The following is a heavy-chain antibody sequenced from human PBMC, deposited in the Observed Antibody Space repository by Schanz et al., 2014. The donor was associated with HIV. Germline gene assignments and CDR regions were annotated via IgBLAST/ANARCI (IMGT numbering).Heavy chain of an antibody. D-gene: IGHD3-3*01. J-gene: IGHJ4*02. Sequence: QVQLVQSGAEVKRPGASLKVSCKASGYPFLDYYIHWMRQAPGQGLEWMGWNNPANGVTKYAQKCRDRVTLTRDTSISTLHMNLPSLKSAATAVYYCVRHVNFLKTDFWGQGTLVTVSS. CDR2: NNPANGVT. CDR3: VRHVNFLKTDF. V-gene: IGHV1-2*02. CDR1: GYPFLDYY.